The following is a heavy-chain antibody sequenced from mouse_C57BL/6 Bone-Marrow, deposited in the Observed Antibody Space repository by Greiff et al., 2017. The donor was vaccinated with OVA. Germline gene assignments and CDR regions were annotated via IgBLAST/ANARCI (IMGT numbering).Heavy chain of an antibody. J-gene: IGHJ3*01. Sequence: EVQLVESGGGLVQPGGSMKLSCAASGFTFSDAWMDWVRQSPEKGLEWVADISNKANNHATYYAVTVKGRFTISRDESKCSVYLQMNSLRAEDTCIYYCTTSIYSFAYWGQGTLVTVSA. CDR3: TTSIYSFAY. CDR1: GFTFSDAW. V-gene: IGHV6-6*01. D-gene: IGHD1-1*01. CDR2: ISNKANNHAT.